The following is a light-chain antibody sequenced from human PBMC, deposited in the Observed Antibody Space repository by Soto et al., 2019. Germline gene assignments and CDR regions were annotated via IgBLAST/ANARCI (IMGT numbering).Light chain of an antibody. V-gene: IGKV1-5*03. CDR1: QSISTW. CDR3: QQYNAFALT. Sequence: DIQMTQSPSTLSASVGDRVTITCRASQSISTWLAWYQQKPGKAPKLLIYKASSLESGVPSRFSGSGSGTEFTLTISSLQPDDFATYYCQQYNAFALTFGGGTKVEIK. CDR2: KAS. J-gene: IGKJ4*01.